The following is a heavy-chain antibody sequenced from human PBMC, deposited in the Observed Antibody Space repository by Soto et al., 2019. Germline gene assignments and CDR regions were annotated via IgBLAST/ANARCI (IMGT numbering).Heavy chain of an antibody. Sequence: SETLSLTCTVSGGSVSSGSYYWSWIRQPPGKGLEWIGYIYYSGSTNYNPSLKSRVTISVDTSKNQFSLKLSSVTAADTAVYYCARVGGYNWNQYYFDYWGQGTLVTVSS. V-gene: IGHV4-61*01. CDR1: GGSVSSGSYY. CDR3: ARVGGYNWNQYYFDY. J-gene: IGHJ4*02. D-gene: IGHD1-20*01. CDR2: IYYSGST.